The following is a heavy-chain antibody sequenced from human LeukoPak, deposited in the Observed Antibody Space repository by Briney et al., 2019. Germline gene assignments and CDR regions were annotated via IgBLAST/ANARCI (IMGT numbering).Heavy chain of an antibody. J-gene: IGHJ4*02. D-gene: IGHD1-26*01. V-gene: IGHV4-4*07. CDR2: LYASGST. CDR3: ARDGAATFSDY. Sequence: SETLSLTCTVSDGSISNYYWSWTRQPAGKGLEYIGRLYASGSTDYSPSLRSQLTMSLDTSKNQFSLKLTSVTAADTAIYYCARDGAATFSDYWGQGALVTVSS. CDR1: DGSISNYY.